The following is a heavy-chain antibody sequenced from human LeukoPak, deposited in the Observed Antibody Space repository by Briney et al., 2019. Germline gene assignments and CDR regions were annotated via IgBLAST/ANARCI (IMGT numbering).Heavy chain of an antibody. D-gene: IGHD3-9*01. J-gene: IGHJ4*02. CDR3: ERKTAYDILTGLFPFDY. CDR1: GYTFTSYY. V-gene: IGHV1-69*13. Sequence: SVKVSCKASGYTFTSYYMHWVRQAPGQGLELMGGIIPIFGTANYAQKFQGRVTITADESTSTAYMELSSLRSEDTAVFFCERKTAYDILTGLFPFDYWGQGTLVTVSS. CDR2: IIPIFGTA.